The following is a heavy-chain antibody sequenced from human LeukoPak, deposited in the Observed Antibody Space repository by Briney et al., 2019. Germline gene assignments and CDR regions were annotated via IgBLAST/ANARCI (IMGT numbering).Heavy chain of an antibody. D-gene: IGHD3-3*01. CDR3: ARDPSITIFGVVYYGMDV. CDR1: GYTFTSYY. J-gene: IGHJ6*02. Sequence: ASVKVSCKASGYTFTSYYMHWVRQAPGQGLEWTGIINPSGGSTSYAQKFQGRVTMTRDTSTSTVYMELSSLRSEDTAVYYCARDPSITIFGVVYYGMDVWGQGTTVTVSS. V-gene: IGHV1-46*01. CDR2: INPSGGST.